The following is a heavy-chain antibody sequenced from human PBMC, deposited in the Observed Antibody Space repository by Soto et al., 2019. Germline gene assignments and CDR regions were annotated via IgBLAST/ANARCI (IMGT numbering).Heavy chain of an antibody. CDR2: IYYSGST. CDR1: GGSISSGGYY. D-gene: IGHD3-10*01. Sequence: SETLSLPCTVSGGSISSGGYYWSWIRQHPGKGLEWIGYIYYSGSTYYNPSLKSRVTISVDTSKNQFSLKLSSVTAADTAVYYCARDQYYGSGSYYLQAGTDVWGKGTTVTVSS. V-gene: IGHV4-31*03. J-gene: IGHJ6*04. CDR3: ARDQYYGSGSYYLQAGTDV.